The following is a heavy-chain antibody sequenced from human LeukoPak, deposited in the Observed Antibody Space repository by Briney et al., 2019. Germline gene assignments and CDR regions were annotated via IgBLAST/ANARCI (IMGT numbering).Heavy chain of an antibody. D-gene: IGHD3-10*01. CDR3: APHLLYYYGSGSSMDV. Sequence: PGGSVRLSCAASGFTVSSFDMHWVRQPPGKGLEWLTAMDTAGGTYYPNSVRGRFTISRDNAKNSLYLQRNSLRAEDTADYYCAPHLLYYYGSGSSMDVWGQGTTVTVSS. CDR1: GFTVSSFD. V-gene: IGHV3-13*01. CDR2: MDTAGGT. J-gene: IGHJ6*02.